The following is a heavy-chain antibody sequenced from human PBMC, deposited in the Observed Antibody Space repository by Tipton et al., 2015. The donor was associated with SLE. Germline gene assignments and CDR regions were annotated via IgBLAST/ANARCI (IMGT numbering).Heavy chain of an antibody. D-gene: IGHD3-22*01. Sequence: TLSLTCTVSGGSISSGGYYWSWIRQPPGKGLEWIGNIYYSGSTKYNPSLKSRVTISVDTSKNQFSLKLSSVTAADTAVYYCARVRNYYDSSGYYYGDAFDIWGQGTMVTVSS. CDR1: GGSISSGGYY. CDR3: ARVRNYYDSSGYYYGDAFDI. V-gene: IGHV4-61*08. CDR2: IYYSGST. J-gene: IGHJ3*02.